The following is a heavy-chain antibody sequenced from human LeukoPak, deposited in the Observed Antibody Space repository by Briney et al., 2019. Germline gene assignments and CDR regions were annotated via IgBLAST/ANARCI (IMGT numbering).Heavy chain of an antibody. Sequence: ASVKVSCKTSGYTFTGSYLHWVRQVPGQGLECMGWTNPSTGGTKSAQQFEDRVTMTRDTSNTTGYLDMKSLRLDDTATYYCARGGAFCSITTCHEFDHWGQGTLVIVSS. CDR3: ARGGAFCSITTCHEFDH. D-gene: IGHD2-2*01. CDR2: TNPSTGGT. CDR1: GYTFTGSY. J-gene: IGHJ4*02. V-gene: IGHV1-2*02.